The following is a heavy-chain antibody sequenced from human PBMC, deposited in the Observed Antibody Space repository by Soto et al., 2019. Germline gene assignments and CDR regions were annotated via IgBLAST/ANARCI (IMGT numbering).Heavy chain of an antibody. V-gene: IGHV1-24*01. CDR3: ATDRGVAAPPNYYYYGMDV. CDR2: FDPEDGET. Sequence: QVQLVQSGAEVKKPGASVKVSCKVSGYTLTELSMHWVRQAPGKGLEWMGGFDPEDGETIYAQKFQGRVTMTEDTSTDTAYMELSSLRSEDTAVYYCATDRGVAAPPNYYYYGMDVWGQGTTVTVSS. CDR1: GYTLTELS. D-gene: IGHD6-6*01. J-gene: IGHJ6*02.